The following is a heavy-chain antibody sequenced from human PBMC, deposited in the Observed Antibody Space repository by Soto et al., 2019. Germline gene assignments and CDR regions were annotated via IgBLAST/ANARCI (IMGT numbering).Heavy chain of an antibody. D-gene: IGHD3-22*01. CDR3: AKDWYDSSVYYLNEAIFDY. CDR1: GITFSSYA. CDR2: ISRSGGST. V-gene: IGHV3-23*01. J-gene: IGHJ4*02. Sequence: EVQLLESGGGLVQPGESLRLSCAASGITFSSYAMSWVRQAPGKGLEWVSAISRSGGSTYYADSVKGRFTISRDNSKNTLYLEMNSLRAEDTAVYFCAKDWYDSSVYYLNEAIFDYWGQGTLVTVSS.